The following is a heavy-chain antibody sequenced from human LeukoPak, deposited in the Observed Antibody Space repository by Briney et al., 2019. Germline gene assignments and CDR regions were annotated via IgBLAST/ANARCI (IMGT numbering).Heavy chain of an antibody. CDR3: ARGRVVRFGWFDP. V-gene: IGHV4-59*12. CDR2: IYYSGST. D-gene: IGHD3-16*01. Sequence: PSETLSLTCTVSGGSISSYYWSWIRQPPGKGLEWIGYIYYSGSTNYNPSLKSRVTISVDTSKNQFSLKLSSVTAADTAVYYCARGRVVRFGWFDPWGQGTLVTVSS. CDR1: GGSISSYY. J-gene: IGHJ5*02.